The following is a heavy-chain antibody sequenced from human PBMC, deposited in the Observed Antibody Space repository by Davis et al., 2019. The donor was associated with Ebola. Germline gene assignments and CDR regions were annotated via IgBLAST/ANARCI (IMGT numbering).Heavy chain of an antibody. CDR3: AREGRGGATGDPVGMDV. CDR2: IHYSGST. D-gene: IGHD7-27*01. V-gene: IGHV4-34*11. J-gene: IGHJ6*02. CDR1: NGSLSGFF. Sequence: MPSETLSLTCGVYNGSLSGFFWSWIRQPPGKVLEWIGYIHYSGSTNYNPSLMGRATISVDTSKNQFSLRLSSVTAADTAVYFCAREGRGGATGDPVGMDVWGQGTTVTVSS.